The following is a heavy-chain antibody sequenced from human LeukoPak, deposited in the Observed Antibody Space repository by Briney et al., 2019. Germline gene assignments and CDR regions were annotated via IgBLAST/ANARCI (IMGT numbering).Heavy chain of an antibody. CDR2: IYYSGSI. CDR1: GGSISSYY. Sequence: SETLSLTCTVSGGSISSYYWSWIRQPPGKGLEWIGYIYYSGSINYNPSLKSRVTISVDTSKNQFSLKVSSVTAADTAVYYCARVQDGRTYSPYAMNFWGKGPRSPSPQ. J-gene: IGHJ6*04. CDR3: ARVQDGRTYSPYAMNF. D-gene: IGHD2-15*01. V-gene: IGHV4-59*01.